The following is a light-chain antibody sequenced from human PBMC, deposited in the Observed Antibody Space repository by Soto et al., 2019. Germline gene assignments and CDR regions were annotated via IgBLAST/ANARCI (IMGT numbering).Light chain of an antibody. CDR2: GSS. V-gene: IGKV3-15*01. J-gene: IGKJ5*01. CDR3: QQYSNRPPIT. CDR1: QSISSD. Sequence: EIGMTQSPATVSLSPEERASLLCRASQSISSDLAWYQQKPGQPPRLLFYGSSTRATAVPARFSASGSGTEFILTISSLQSEDSAVYFCQQYSNRPPITFGQGTRLEIK.